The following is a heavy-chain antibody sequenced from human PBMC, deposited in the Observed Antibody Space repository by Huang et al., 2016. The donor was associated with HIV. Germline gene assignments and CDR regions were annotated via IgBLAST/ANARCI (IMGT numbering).Heavy chain of an antibody. CDR3: AHIGRLGNYYMDV. Sequence: QITLKESGPTVIKPTQTLTLTCSFSGFSLNHKGVGVGWIRQPPGKALEWLVIIYWDADKIVTPSMKDRITITKDTSKNQVVFTMTNLDPMDTGTYYCAHIGRLGNYYMDVWGNGTTVTVSS. CDR1: GFSLNHKGVG. V-gene: IGHV2-5*02. D-gene: IGHD7-27*01. J-gene: IGHJ6*03. CDR2: IYWDADK.